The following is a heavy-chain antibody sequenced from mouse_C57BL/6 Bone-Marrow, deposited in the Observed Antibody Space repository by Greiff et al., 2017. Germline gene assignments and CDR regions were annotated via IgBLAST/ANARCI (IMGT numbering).Heavy chain of an antibody. Sequence: VKLEESGGGLVQPGGSLKLSCAASGFTFSDYYMYWVRQTPEKRLEWVAYISNGGGSTYYPDTVKGRFTISRDNAKNTLYLQMSRLKSEDTAMYYCARQEGFAYWGQGTLVTVSA. V-gene: IGHV5-12*01. CDR1: GFTFSDYY. CDR2: ISNGGGST. CDR3: ARQEGFAY. J-gene: IGHJ3*01.